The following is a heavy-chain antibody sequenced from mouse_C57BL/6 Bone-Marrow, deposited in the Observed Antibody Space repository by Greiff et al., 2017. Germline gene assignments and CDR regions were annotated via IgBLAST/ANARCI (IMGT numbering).Heavy chain of an antibody. CDR2: INPYNGGT. CDR1: GYTFTDYY. D-gene: IGHD1-1*01. J-gene: IGHJ3*01. Sequence: VHVKPSGPVLVKPGASVKMSCKASGYTFTDYYMNWVKQSHGKSLEWIGVINPYNGGTSSNQKFKGKATLTVDKSSSTAYMELNSLTSEDSAVYYCANDYSWFAYWGQGTLVTVSA. CDR3: ANDYSWFAY. V-gene: IGHV1-19*01.